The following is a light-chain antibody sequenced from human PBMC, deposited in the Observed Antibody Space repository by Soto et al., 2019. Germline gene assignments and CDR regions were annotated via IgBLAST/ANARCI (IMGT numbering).Light chain of an antibody. CDR1: SGDVGGYNY. V-gene: IGLV2-14*01. CDR3: SSYTSSSTYV. CDR2: DVS. J-gene: IGLJ1*01. Sequence: QSVLTXPASVSGSPGQSITISCTGTSGDVGGYNYVSWYQQHPGKAPKLMIYDVSNRPSGVSNRFSGSKSGNTASLTISGLQAEDEADYYCSSYTSSSTYVFGTGTKVTVL.